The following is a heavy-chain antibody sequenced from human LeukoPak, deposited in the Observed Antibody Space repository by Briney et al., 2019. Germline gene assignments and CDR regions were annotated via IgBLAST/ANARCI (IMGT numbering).Heavy chain of an antibody. CDR2: IYYSGRT. D-gene: IGHD3-22*01. CDR1: GDSVSRSDSY. CDR3: ARRRYYDGSGYLE. J-gene: IGHJ1*01. Sequence: PSETLSLTCSVSGDSVSRSDSYWDWIRQPPGKGLEWIGTIYYSGRTYYSPSLKSRVTMSVDPSNNQSPLNLRSVTAADTAVYYCARRRYYDGSGYLEWGQGTLLSVSS. V-gene: IGHV4-39*01.